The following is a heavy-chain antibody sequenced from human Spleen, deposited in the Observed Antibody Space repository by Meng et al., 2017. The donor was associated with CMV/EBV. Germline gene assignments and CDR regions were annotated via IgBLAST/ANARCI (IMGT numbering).Heavy chain of an antibody. V-gene: IGHV2-5*02. CDR1: GFSLSTSGVG. CDR2: IYWDDDK. J-gene: IGHJ5*02. D-gene: IGHD6-19*01. CDR3: ARGYSSGWYDANWFDP. Sequence: QITLKGSGPTLVKPTQTLTLTCTFSGFSLSTSGVGVGWIRQPPGKALEWLALIYWDDDKRYSPSLKSRLTITKDTSKNQVVLTMTNMDPVDTATYYCARGYSSGWYDANWFDPWGQGTLVTVSS.